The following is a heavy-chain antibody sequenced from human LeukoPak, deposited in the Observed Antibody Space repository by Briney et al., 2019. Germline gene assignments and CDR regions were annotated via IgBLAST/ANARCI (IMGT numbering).Heavy chain of an antibody. CDR3: ARERDIVVVPAAHLGAFDI. CDR1: GGSIRSYY. D-gene: IGHD2-2*01. V-gene: IGHV4-59*08. CDR2: IYYSGTT. Sequence: SETLSLTCTVSGGSIRSYYWSWIRQPPGKGLEWIGYIYYSGTTNYNPSLKSRVIISIDTSKNQFSLKLSSVTAADTAVYYCARERDIVVVPAAHLGAFDIWGQGTMVTVSS. J-gene: IGHJ3*02.